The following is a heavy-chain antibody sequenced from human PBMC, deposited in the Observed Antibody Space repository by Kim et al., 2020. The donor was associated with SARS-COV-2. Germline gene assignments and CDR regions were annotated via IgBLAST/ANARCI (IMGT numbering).Heavy chain of an antibody. CDR3: ARDAGEYDYVIGGAGYFDS. J-gene: IGHJ4*02. Sequence: GGSLRLSCEASGFTFSRSTMNWVRQAPGKGLEWIAFMGTSPSRTYYADSVKGRFTISRDNAENSLFLQMNSLRDEDSAVYYCARDAGEYDYVIGGAGYFDSWGQGTLVTVSS. CDR2: MGTSPSRT. V-gene: IGHV3-48*02. D-gene: IGHD3-10*02. CDR1: GFTFSRST.